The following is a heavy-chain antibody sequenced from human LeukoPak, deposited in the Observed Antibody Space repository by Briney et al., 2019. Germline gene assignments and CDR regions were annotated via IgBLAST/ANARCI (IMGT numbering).Heavy chain of an antibody. V-gene: IGHV3-74*01. CDR1: GLTFSNYW. CDR2: INSDGRST. CDR3: ARDLSSSGWSFDY. Sequence: GGSLRLSCAASGLTFSNYWMHWVRQAPGKGLVWVSRINSDGRSTNYADSVKGRFTISRDNAKNTLFLQMNSLRAEDAAVYYCARDLSSSGWSFDYWGQGTLVTVSS. J-gene: IGHJ4*02. D-gene: IGHD6-19*01.